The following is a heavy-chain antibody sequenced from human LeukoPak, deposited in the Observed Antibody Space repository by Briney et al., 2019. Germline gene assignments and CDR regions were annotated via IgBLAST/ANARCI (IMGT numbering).Heavy chain of an antibody. J-gene: IGHJ4*02. CDR1: GFTFSDHY. CDR2: ISSSGSTI. CDR3: ARDLDYDILTGYFY. Sequence: GGSLRLSCAASGFTFSDHYMSWIRQAPGKGLEWVSYISSSGSTIYYADSVKGRFTISRDNAKNSLYLQMNSLRAEDTAVYFCARDLDYDILTGYFYWGQGTLVTVSS. V-gene: IGHV3-11*01. D-gene: IGHD3-9*01.